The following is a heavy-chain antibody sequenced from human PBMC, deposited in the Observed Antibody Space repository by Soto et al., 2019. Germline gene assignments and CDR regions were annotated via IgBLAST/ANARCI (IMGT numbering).Heavy chain of an antibody. CDR3: ARGGLRYFDWLLPDYYYYGMDV. V-gene: IGHV1-18*01. D-gene: IGHD3-9*01. CDR2: ISTYNGNT. Sequence: ASVKVSCKASGYTFTTYDISWVRQAPGQGLEWMGRISTYNGNTNYPQSLQGRLTMTTDTSTTTAYMELRSLRSDDTAVYYCARGGLRYFDWLLPDYYYYGMDVWGQGTTVTVSS. CDR1: GYTFTTYD. J-gene: IGHJ6*02.